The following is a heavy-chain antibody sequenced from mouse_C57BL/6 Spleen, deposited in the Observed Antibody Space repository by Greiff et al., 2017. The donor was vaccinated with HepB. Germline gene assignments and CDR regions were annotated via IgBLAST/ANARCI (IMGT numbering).Heavy chain of an antibody. V-gene: IGHV1-69*01. D-gene: IGHD2-4*01. CDR3: SRLYYDYDPAWFAY. Sequence: VQLQQPGAELVMPGASVKLSCKASGYTFTSYWMHWVKQRPGQGLEWIGEIDPSDSYTNYNQKFKGKSTLTVDKSSSTAYMQLSSLTSEDSAVYYGSRLYYDYDPAWFAYWGQGTLVTVSA. J-gene: IGHJ3*01. CDR2: IDPSDSYT. CDR1: GYTFTSYW.